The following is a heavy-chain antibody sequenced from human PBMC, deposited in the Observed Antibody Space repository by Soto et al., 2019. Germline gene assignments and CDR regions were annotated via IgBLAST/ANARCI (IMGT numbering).Heavy chain of an antibody. CDR3: ATDYHYDFWSGYYSSFDY. V-gene: IGHV1-24*01. CDR1: GYTLTELS. D-gene: IGHD3-3*01. J-gene: IGHJ4*02. CDR2: FDPEDGET. Sequence: QVPLVQSGAEVKKPGASVKVSCKVSGYTLTELSMHWVRQAPGKGLEWMGGFDPEDGETIYAQKFQGRVTMTEDTSTDTAYMELSSLRSEDTAVYYCATDYHYDFWSGYYSSFDYWGQGTLVTVSS.